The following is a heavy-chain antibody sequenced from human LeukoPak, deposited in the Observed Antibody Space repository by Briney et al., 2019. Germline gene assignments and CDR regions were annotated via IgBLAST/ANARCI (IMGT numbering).Heavy chain of an antibody. D-gene: IGHD4-17*01. CDR3: ARAGGYYDDYVLDYYGMDV. Sequence: ASVKVSCKASGYTFTGYYMHWVRQAPGQGLEWMGWINPNSGGTNYAQKFQGRVTMTRDTSISTAYMELSRLRSDDTAVYYCARAGGYYDDYVLDYYGMDVWGQGTTVTVSS. V-gene: IGHV1-2*02. CDR1: GYTFTGYY. CDR2: INPNSGGT. J-gene: IGHJ6*02.